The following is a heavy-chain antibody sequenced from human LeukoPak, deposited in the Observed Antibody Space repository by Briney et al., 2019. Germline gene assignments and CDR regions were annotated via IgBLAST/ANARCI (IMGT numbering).Heavy chain of an antibody. Sequence: SETLSLTCTVSGGSISSSRYYWGWIRQPPGKGLEWIGSIYCSGSTHYNPSQKSRVTISVDTSKNQFFLRLSSGTAADTAVYYCARNCSRTSCSGTFDIWGRGTIVTVSS. CDR3: ARNCSRTSCSGTFDI. CDR1: GGSISSSRYY. D-gene: IGHD2-2*01. J-gene: IGHJ3*02. V-gene: IGHV4-39*01. CDR2: IYCSGST.